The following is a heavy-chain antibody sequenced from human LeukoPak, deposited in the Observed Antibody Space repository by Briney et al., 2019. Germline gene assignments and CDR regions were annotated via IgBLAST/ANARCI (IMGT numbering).Heavy chain of an antibody. CDR3: ARVGGEEPRDY. CDR1: GGSISSYY. J-gene: IGHJ4*02. D-gene: IGHD1-14*01. CDR2: IYYSGST. Sequence: SETLSLTCTVSGGSISSYYWSWIRQPPGKGLEWIGYIYYSGSTNYNPSLKSRVTISVDTSKNQFSLKLSSVTAADTAVYYCARVGGEEPRDYWGQGTLVTVSS. V-gene: IGHV4-59*01.